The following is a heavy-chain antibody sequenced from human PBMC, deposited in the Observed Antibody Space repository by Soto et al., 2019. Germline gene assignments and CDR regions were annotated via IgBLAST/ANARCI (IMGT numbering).Heavy chain of an antibody. CDR3: ARVSPPDDFYGYYGMDV. CDR2: IIPIFGTA. J-gene: IGHJ6*02. V-gene: IGHV1-69*01. Sequence: QVQLVQSGAEVKKPGSSVKVSCKASGGTFSSYAISWVRQAPGQGLEWMGGIIPIFGTANYAQKFPGRVTITADESTSTAYMELSSLRSEDTAVYYCARVSPPDDFYGYYGMDVWGQGTTVTVSS. CDR1: GGTFSSYA. D-gene: IGHD3-3*01.